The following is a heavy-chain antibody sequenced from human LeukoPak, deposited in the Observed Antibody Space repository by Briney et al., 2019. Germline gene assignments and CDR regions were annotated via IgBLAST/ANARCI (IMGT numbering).Heavy chain of an antibody. CDR1: GGSFSGYY. Sequence: SETLSLTCAVYGGSFSGYYWSWIRQPPGKGLEWIGEINHSGGTNYNPSLKSRVTISVDTSKNQFSLKLSSVTAADTAVYYCARVPAELITFDYWGQGTLVTVSS. J-gene: IGHJ4*02. D-gene: IGHD2-2*01. CDR2: INHSGGT. V-gene: IGHV4-34*01. CDR3: ARVPAELITFDY.